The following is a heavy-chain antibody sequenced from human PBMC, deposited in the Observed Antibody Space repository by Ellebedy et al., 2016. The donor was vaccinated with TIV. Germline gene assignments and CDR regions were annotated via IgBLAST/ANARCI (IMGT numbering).Heavy chain of an antibody. CDR1: GDSISSSTYY. Sequence: MPSETLSLTCTVSGDSISSSTYYWGWIRQPPGKGLEWIGSINNNGDIYYNPSLKSRVTISVDTSKNHFSLKVTSVTAADTAVYYCARGLGYFAYWGQGTLVAVSS. CDR3: ARGLGYFAY. V-gene: IGHV4-39*07. D-gene: IGHD7-27*01. CDR2: INNNGDI. J-gene: IGHJ4*02.